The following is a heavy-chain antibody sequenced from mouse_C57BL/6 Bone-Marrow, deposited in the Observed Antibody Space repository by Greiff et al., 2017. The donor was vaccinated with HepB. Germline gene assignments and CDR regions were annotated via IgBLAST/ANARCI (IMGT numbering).Heavy chain of an antibody. D-gene: IGHD1-1*01. CDR1: GYSFPASH. V-gene: IGHV1-39*01. J-gene: IGHJ3*01. CDR2: INPNYGTT. CDR3: ARDYYGSKAY. Sequence: FPLPPSFPALVQPGASVPLSFTASGYSFPASHMPWVKHSNGKSLEWIGVINPNYGTTSYNQKFKGKATLTVDQSSSTAYMQLNSLTSEDSAVYYCARDYYGSKAYWGQGTLVTVSA.